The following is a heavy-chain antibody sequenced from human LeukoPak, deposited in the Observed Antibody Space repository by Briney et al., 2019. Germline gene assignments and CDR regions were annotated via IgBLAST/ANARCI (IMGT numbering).Heavy chain of an antibody. V-gene: IGHV3-23*01. CDR2: IKSDGKT. J-gene: IGHJ5*02. CDR1: GFTFNTYA. CDR3: AKCRVETYSNGWCNWLDP. D-gene: IGHD6-19*01. Sequence: GGSLRLSCAASGFTFNTYAMSWVRQAPGMGLEWVSAIKSDGKTHYADSVKGRFTISRDNSKNTLSLQMNSLRAEDTALYYCAKCRVETYSNGWCNWLDPWGQGTQVTVSS.